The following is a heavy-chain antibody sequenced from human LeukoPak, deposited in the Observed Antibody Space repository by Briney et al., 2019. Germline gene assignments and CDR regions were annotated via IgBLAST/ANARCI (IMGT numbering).Heavy chain of an antibody. CDR2: IYYSGST. CDR3: ARGRLERWLGYYYYYYYMDV. CDR1: GGSISSSSYY. J-gene: IGHJ6*03. V-gene: IGHV4-39*01. Sequence: PSETLSLTCTVSGGSISSSSYYWGWIRQPPGKGLEWIGSIYYSGSTYYNPSLKSRVTISVDTSKNQFSLKLSSVTAADTAVYYCARGRLERWLGYYYYYYYMDVWGKGTTVTVSS. D-gene: IGHD5-24*01.